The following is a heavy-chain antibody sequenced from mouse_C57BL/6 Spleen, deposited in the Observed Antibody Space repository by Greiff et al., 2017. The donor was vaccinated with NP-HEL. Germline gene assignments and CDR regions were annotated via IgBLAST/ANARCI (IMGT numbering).Heavy chain of an antibody. V-gene: IGHV5-17*01. Sequence: EVQLVESGGGLVKPGGSLKLSCAASGFTFSDYGMHWVRQAPEKGLEWVAYISSGSSTIYYADTVKGRFTISRDNAKNTLVLQMTSLRSADTARYYCAGRGPYYCDYWGQGTTLTVSS. CDR1: GFTFSDYG. CDR3: AGRGPYYCDY. CDR2: ISSGSSTI. J-gene: IGHJ2*01.